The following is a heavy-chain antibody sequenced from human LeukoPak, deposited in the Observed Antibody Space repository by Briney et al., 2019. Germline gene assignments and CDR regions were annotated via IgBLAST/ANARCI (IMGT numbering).Heavy chain of an antibody. V-gene: IGHV4-34*01. CDR2: INHSGST. CDR3: ARGSGYLSGYYYMDV. CDR1: GGSFSGYY. Sequence: SETLSLTCAVYGGSFSGYYWSWIRQPPGKGLEWIGEINHSGSTNYNPSLKSRVTISVDTSKNQFSLKLSSVTAADTAVYYCARGSGYLSGYYYMDVWGKGTTVTVSS. D-gene: IGHD3-3*01. J-gene: IGHJ6*03.